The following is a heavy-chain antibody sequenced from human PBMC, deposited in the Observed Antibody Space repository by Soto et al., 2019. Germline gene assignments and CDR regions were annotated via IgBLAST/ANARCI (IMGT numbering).Heavy chain of an antibody. D-gene: IGHD3-16*01. CDR2: ISSSSSYI. J-gene: IGHJ3*02. CDR3: ARDATFGTKGGSFDI. Sequence: GGSLSLSCAASGFTFSSYSMNWIRPAPGKGLEWVSSISSSSSYIYYADSVKGRFTISRDNSENTLYLQMNSLRVEDTAVYYCARDATFGTKGGSFDIWGHGTLVTVSS. V-gene: IGHV3-21*01. CDR1: GFTFSSYS.